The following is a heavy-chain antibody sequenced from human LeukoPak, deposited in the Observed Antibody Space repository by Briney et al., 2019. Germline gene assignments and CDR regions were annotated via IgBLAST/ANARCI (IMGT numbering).Heavy chain of an antibody. Sequence: SETLSLTCTVSGYSISSGYYWGWIRQPPGKGLEWIGSIYHRGSTYYNPSLKSRVTISVDTSKNQFSLKLSSVTAADTAVYYCARAPTVVTPFNWFDPWGQGTLVTVSS. CDR1: GYSISSGYY. CDR2: IYHRGST. V-gene: IGHV4-38-2*02. D-gene: IGHD4-23*01. J-gene: IGHJ5*02. CDR3: ARAPTVVTPFNWFDP.